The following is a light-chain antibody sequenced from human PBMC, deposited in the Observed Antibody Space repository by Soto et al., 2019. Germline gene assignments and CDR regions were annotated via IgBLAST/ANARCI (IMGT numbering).Light chain of an antibody. CDR3: QQRTDSEIT. CDR1: QSVSSN. CDR2: GAS. J-gene: IGKJ3*01. Sequence: EIVLTQSPATLSVSPGEGATLSCRASQSVSSNVAWYQQIPGQTPRLLIYGASTRATGIPARFSGSGSGTDFTLTISSLEPEDFAVYYCQQRTDSEITFGPGTKVDIK. V-gene: IGKV3-11*01.